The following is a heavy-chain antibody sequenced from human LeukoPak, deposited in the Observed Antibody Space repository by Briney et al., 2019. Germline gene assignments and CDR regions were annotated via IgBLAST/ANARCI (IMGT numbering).Heavy chain of an antibody. CDR2: ISWNSGSI. CDR3: AKDIRYYDFWSGYYKAEDYYYGMDV. V-gene: IGHV3-9*01. Sequence: PGRSLRLSCAASGFTFDDYAMHWVQQAPGKGLEWVSGISWNSGSIGYADSVKGRFTISRDNAKNSLYLQMNSLRVEDTALYYCAKDIRYYDFWSGYYKAEDYYYGMDVWGQGTTVTVSS. J-gene: IGHJ6*02. D-gene: IGHD3-3*01. CDR1: GFTFDDYA.